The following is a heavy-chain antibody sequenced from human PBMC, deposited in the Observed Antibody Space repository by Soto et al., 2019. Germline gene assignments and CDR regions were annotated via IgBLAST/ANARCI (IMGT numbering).Heavy chain of an antibody. CDR1: GFTFSNNA. Sequence: GGSLRLSCSVSGFTFSNNAMTWVRQAPGKGPDWVSAIDNVGSTIYYADSVKGRFTISRDNAKNSLYLQMNSLRAEDTAVYYCARELKSGYDYAALDYWGQGTLVTVSS. J-gene: IGHJ4*02. V-gene: IGHV3-48*01. D-gene: IGHD5-12*01. CDR3: ARELKSGYDYAALDY. CDR2: IDNVGSTI.